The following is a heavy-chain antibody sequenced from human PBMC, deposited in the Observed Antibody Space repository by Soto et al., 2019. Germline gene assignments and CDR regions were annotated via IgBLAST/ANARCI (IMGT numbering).Heavy chain of an antibody. Sequence: QVQLQESGPGLVKSSETLSLICFVSGEALGSGQSYWNWIRQAPGKGLEWIGQTFVTGATKYSASLKRRVTLSVDTSKSQISLALTSVTAADSATYFCARGRSDSAGSSFGRRMDVWGQGTTVTVSS. CDR3: ARGRSDSAGSSFGRRMDV. CDR2: TFVTGAT. J-gene: IGHJ6*02. V-gene: IGHV4-61*01. D-gene: IGHD3-10*01. CDR1: GEALGSGQSY.